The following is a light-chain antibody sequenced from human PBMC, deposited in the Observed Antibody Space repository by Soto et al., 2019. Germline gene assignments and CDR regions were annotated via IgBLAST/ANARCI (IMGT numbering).Light chain of an antibody. CDR1: SSDVGNYNL. CDR3: CSYAGGGVV. Sequence: QSALTQPASVSGSPGQSITISCTGTSSDVGNYNLVSWYQQHPGKAPKLMIYEVNKWPSGVSDRFSGSKSGNTASLTISGLHPEDEADYYCCSYAGGGVVFGGGTSSPS. V-gene: IGLV2-23*02. J-gene: IGLJ2*01. CDR2: EVN.